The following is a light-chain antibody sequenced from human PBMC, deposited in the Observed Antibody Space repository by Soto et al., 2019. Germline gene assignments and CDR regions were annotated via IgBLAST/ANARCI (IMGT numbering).Light chain of an antibody. CDR1: SSDVGRYNY. CDR3: SSYSSSSTLAV. V-gene: IGLV2-14*01. CDR2: EVS. J-gene: IGLJ7*01. Sequence: QSALTQPASVSGSPGQSITISCTGTSSDVGRYNYVSWYQQYPGKAPKLLIYEVSNRPSGVSHRFSGSKSGNTASLTISGLQAQDEAGYYRSSYSSSSTLAVFGGGTQLTVL.